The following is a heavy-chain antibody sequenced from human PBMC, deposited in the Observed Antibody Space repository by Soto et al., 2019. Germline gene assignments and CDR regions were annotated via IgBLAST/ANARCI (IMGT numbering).Heavy chain of an antibody. V-gene: IGHV1-69*02. CDR2: IIPILGIA. Sequence: SVKVSCKASGGTFSSYTISWVRQAPGQGLEWMGRIIPILGIANYAQKFQGRVTITADKSTSTAYMELSSLRSEDTAVYYCASSIGGYYDSSRGGLPLSPKSTPYYGMDVWGQGTTGTGSS. CDR3: ASSIGGYYDSSRGGLPLSPKSTPYYGMDV. CDR1: GGTFSSYT. D-gene: IGHD3-22*01. J-gene: IGHJ6*02.